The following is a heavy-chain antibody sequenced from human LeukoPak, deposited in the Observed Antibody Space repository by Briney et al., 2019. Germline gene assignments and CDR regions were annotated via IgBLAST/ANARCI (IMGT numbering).Heavy chain of an antibody. D-gene: IGHD1-1*01. V-gene: IGHV3-23*01. J-gene: IGHJ4*02. CDR2: ISDSGGGT. CDR3: AKAGRGSLNDYLDY. Sequence: GGSQRLSCAASGFTFSSYSMEWVRQAPGEGLGWVSIISDSGGGTFYADSVTGRLTISRDNCKHSLYLQMKRLKTEDTAVYYCAKAGRGSLNDYLDYWGQGTLVTVSS. CDR1: GFTFSSYS.